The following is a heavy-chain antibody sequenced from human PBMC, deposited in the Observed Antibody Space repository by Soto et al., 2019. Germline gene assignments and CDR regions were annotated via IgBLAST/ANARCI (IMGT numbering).Heavy chain of an antibody. Sequence: KASETLSLTCTVSGGSISSYYWSWIRQPPGKGLEWIGYIYYSGSTNYNPSLKSRVTISVDTSKNQFSLKLSSVTAADTAVYYCARAGRREWEQYYYYYGMDVWGQGTTVTVS. CDR2: IYYSGST. CDR3: ARAGRREWEQYYYYYGMDV. CDR1: GGSISSYY. D-gene: IGHD1-26*01. V-gene: IGHV4-59*01. J-gene: IGHJ6*02.